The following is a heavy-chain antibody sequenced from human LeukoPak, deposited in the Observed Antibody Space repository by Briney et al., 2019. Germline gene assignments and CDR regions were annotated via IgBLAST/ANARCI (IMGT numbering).Heavy chain of an antibody. Sequence: PGGSLRLSCAASGFTFSSYSVNWVRQAPGKGLEWVSSISSSSSYIYYADSVKGRFTISRDNAKNSLYLQMNSLRAEDTAVYYCARGRIAAAYQGGPDYWGQGTLVTVSS. V-gene: IGHV3-21*01. CDR3: ARGRIAAAYQGGPDY. CDR2: ISSSSSYI. J-gene: IGHJ4*02. CDR1: GFTFSSYS. D-gene: IGHD6-13*01.